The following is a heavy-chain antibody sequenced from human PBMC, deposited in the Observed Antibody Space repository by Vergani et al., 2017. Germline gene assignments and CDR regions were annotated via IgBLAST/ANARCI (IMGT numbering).Heavy chain of an antibody. D-gene: IGHD3-10*01. J-gene: IGHJ4*02. CDR2: VSFRGDT. CDR3: ARSRIYYCAGSPDY. CDR1: GAPVNSYY. V-gene: IGHV4-59*02. Sequence: QVKLQESGPGLVKPSETLSLTCTVSGAPVNSYYWSWIRQPTGKGLEWMGYVSFRGDTLYDPAVQGRMTISLNTSSNQFSLYLTSVTAADTAVYYCARSRIYYCAGSPDYWGQGTLVTVSS.